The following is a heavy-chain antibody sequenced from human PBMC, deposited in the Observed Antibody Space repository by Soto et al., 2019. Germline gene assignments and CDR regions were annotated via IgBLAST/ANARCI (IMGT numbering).Heavy chain of an antibody. Sequence: GGSLRLSCAASGFTFSSYGMHWVRQAPGKGLEWVAVIWYDGSNKYYADSVKGRFTISRDNSKNTLYLQMNSLRAEDTAVYYCARSAANGYSYGYHFDYWGQGTLVTVSS. J-gene: IGHJ4*02. CDR1: GFTFSSYG. CDR2: IWYDGSNK. CDR3: ARSAANGYSYGYHFDY. D-gene: IGHD5-18*01. V-gene: IGHV3-33*01.